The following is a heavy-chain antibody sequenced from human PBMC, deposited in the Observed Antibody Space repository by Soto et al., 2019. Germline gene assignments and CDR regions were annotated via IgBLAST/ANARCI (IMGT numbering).Heavy chain of an antibody. CDR2: INHSGST. CDR3: ARGVGTAMSFDY. J-gene: IGHJ4*02. Sequence: QVQLQQWGAGLLKPSETLSLTCAVYGGSFSGYYWSWILHPPWNGVEWSGEINHSGSTNYNPSLKSRVTISVDTSKNQFSLKLSSVTAEDTAVYYCARGVGTAMSFDYWGQGTLVTVSS. CDR1: GGSFSGYY. D-gene: IGHD5-18*01. V-gene: IGHV4-34*01.